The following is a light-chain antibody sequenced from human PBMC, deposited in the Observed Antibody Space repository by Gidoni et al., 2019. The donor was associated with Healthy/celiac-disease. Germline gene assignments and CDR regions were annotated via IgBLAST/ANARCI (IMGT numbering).Light chain of an antibody. J-gene: IGKJ3*01. Sequence: IAITQSPLSLPVTPGEPASISCRSSQSLLHSNGYSYLGWYLQKPGQSPQLLIYLGSNRASGVPDRFSGSGSGTDFTLKISRVEAEDVGVYYCMQALQTPITFGHGTKVDIK. V-gene: IGKV2-28*01. CDR3: MQALQTPIT. CDR1: QSLLHSNGYSY. CDR2: LGS.